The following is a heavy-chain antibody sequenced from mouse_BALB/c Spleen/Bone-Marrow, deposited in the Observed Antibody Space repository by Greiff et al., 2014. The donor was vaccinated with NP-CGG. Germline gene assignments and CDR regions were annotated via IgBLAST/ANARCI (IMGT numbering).Heavy chain of an antibody. CDR1: GFNIKDTY. J-gene: IGHJ4*01. V-gene: IGHV14-3*02. CDR2: IDPANGNT. CDR3: ARWLLPYGLDY. Sequence: VQLQQSGAELVKPGASVKLSCTASGFNIKDTYMHWVKQRPEQDLEWIGRIDPANGNTKYDPKFQGKATITADTSSNTAYLQLSSLTSEDTAVYYCARWLLPYGLDYWGQGTSVTVSS. D-gene: IGHD2-3*01.